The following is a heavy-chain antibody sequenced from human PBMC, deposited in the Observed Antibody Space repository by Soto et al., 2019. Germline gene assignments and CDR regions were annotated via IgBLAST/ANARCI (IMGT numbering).Heavy chain of an antibody. J-gene: IGHJ6*02. CDR2: IDYDGYS. Sequence: QVQLQESGPGLVKPSETLSLTCTVSGGSITNYYCSWFRPPPGKGLEWIGCIDYDGYSAYKLSPKRRCTLAMVLAQPPFPLMLGSVAATDAARYYLGRPGSGPPPGLVDVWGPGTTVIVSS. CDR3: GRPGSGPPPGLVDV. V-gene: IGHV4-59*08. CDR1: GGSITNYY. D-gene: IGHD7-27*01.